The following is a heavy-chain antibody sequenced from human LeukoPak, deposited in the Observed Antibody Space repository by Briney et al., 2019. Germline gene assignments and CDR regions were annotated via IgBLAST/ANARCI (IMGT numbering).Heavy chain of an antibody. D-gene: IGHD6-13*01. CDR2: IYYSGST. CDR1: GDSISSGDYY. J-gene: IGHJ4*02. V-gene: IGHV4-61*08. Sequence: PSETLSLTCSVSGDSISSGDYYWSWIRQPPGKGLEWIGYIYYSGSTNYNPSLKSRVTISVDTSKNQFSLKLSSVTAADTAVYYCASSSDSSWFLFDYWGQGTLVTVSS. CDR3: ASSSDSSWFLFDY.